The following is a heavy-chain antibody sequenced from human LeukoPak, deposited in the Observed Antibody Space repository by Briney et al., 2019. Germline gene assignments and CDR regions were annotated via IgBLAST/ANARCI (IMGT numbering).Heavy chain of an antibody. CDR2: ISGSGGST. CDR3: AKDRGGNYLFYLDY. D-gene: IGHD1-26*01. J-gene: IGHJ4*02. CDR1: GFTFSNYA. Sequence: GGSLRLSCAASGFTFSNYAMTWVRQAPGKGLEWVSGISGSGGSTYYADSVKGRFTISRDYSKNTLYLQMNSLRAEDTAVYYCAKDRGGNYLFYLDYWGQGILVTVSS. V-gene: IGHV3-23*01.